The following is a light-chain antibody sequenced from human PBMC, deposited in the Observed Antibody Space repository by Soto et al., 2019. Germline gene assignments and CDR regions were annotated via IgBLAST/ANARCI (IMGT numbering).Light chain of an antibody. CDR3: QQLNSYPRT. V-gene: IGKV1-9*01. CDR2: AAS. J-gene: IGKJ3*01. CDR1: QGISSY. Sequence: DIQLTQSPSFLSASVGDRVTITCRASQGISSYLAWYQRKPGKAPKLLIYAASTLQSGVPSRFSGSGSGTEFTLTISSLQPEDFATYYCQQLNSYPRTFGPGTKVDIK.